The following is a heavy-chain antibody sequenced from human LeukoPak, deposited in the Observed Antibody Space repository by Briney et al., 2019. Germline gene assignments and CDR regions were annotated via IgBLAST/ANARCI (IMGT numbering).Heavy chain of an antibody. CDR2: IYTSGST. D-gene: IGHD2-15*01. CDR3: ARDRGYCSGGSCHGHANWFDP. CDR1: GGSISSYY. V-gene: IGHV4-4*07. J-gene: IGHJ5*02. Sequence: SETLSLTCTVSGGSISSYYWSWIRQPAGKGLEWIGRIYTSGSTNYNPSLKSRVTMSVDTSKNQFSLKLSSVTAADTAVYYCARDRGYCSGGSCHGHANWFDPWGQGTLVTVSS.